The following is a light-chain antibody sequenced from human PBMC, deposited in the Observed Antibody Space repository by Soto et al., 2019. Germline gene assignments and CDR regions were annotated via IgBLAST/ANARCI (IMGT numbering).Light chain of an antibody. CDR2: EVS. CDR3: NSYTGSSTWV. V-gene: IGLV2-14*01. J-gene: IGLJ3*02. CDR1: SSDVGYYDY. Sequence: QSALTQPASVSGSPGQSITISCTGTSSDVGYYDYVCWCQQHPGKAPKLIIYEVSNRPSEVSDRFSGSKSGNTASLTISGLQAEDEADYYCNSYTGSSTWVFGGGTKLTVL.